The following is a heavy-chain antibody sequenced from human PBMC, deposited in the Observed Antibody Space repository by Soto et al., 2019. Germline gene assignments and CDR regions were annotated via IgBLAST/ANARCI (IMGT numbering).Heavy chain of an antibody. Sequence: HPGGSLRLSCAASGFTFSNHAMCWVRQAPGKGLEWVSVISTSGGSIYYADSVKGRFTLSRDNSKNTLYLQMNSLTGEDTAVYYCAKEQTFSSAPDYWGQGTLVTVSS. V-gene: IGHV3-23*01. CDR1: GFTFSNHA. CDR3: AKEQTFSSAPDY. CDR2: ISTSGGSI. J-gene: IGHJ4*02.